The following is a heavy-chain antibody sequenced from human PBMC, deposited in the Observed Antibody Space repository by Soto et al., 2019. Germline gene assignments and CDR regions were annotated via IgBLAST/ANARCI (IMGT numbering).Heavy chain of an antibody. J-gene: IGHJ4*02. V-gene: IGHV4-30-2*01. Sequence: HLQLQESGSRLVKPSQTLSLNCAVSGDSISSADYSWNWVRQPPGKGLEWIGYISHSGSTYYNPSLISRDTISVDRSRNQFSLNLSSVTAADTAVYYCASPPSGLWLYWGQGALVTVSS. D-gene: IGHD3-10*01. CDR2: ISHSGST. CDR1: GDSISSADYS. CDR3: ASPPSGLWLY.